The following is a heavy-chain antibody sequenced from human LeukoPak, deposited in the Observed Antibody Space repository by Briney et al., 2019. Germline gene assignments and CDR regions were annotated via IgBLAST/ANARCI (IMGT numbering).Heavy chain of an antibody. V-gene: IGHV1-8*03. CDR3: ARAERGYSYAGYYYYYYMDV. CDR2: MNPNSGNT. Sequence: RWASVKVSCKASGYTFTSYDINWVRQATGQGLEWMGWMNPNSGNTGYAQKFQGRVTITRNTSISTAYMELSSLRSVDTAVYYCARAERGYSYAGYYYYYYMDVWGKGTTVTVSS. D-gene: IGHD5-18*01. CDR1: GYTFTSYD. J-gene: IGHJ6*03.